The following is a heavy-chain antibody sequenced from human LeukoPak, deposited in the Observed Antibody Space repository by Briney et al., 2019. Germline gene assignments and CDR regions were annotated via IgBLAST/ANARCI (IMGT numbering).Heavy chain of an antibody. Sequence: ASVKVSCKASGYTFTSYGISWVRQAPGQGLEWMGWISAYNGNTNYAQKFQGRVTMTRDTSISTAYMELSRLRSDDTAVYYCARANYLGGYYMWGQGTLVTVSS. CDR3: ARANYLGGYYM. CDR2: ISAYNGNT. D-gene: IGHD3-3*01. J-gene: IGHJ4*02. V-gene: IGHV1-18*01. CDR1: GYTFTSYG.